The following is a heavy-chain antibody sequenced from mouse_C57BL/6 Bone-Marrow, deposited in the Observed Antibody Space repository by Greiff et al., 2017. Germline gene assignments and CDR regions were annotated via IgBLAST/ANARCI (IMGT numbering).Heavy chain of an antibody. CDR3: ARCRSSWFAY. D-gene: IGHD6-1*01. CDR1: GYTFTSYG. V-gene: IGHV1-81*01. CDR2: IYPSSGNT. Sequence: QVQLQQSGAELARPGASVKLSCTASGYTFTSYGIRWVKQRPGQGLEWIGEIYPSSGNTNYNEKFKGKATLTADKSSSTAYMELRSLTSEDSAVYFCARCRSSWFAYWCQGTLVTVSA. J-gene: IGHJ3*01.